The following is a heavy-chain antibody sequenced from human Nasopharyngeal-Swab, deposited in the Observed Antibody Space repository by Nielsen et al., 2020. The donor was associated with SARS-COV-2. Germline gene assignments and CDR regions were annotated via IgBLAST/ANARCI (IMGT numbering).Heavy chain of an antibody. CDR2: ISYDGSNK. D-gene: IGHD6-13*01. CDR1: GFTFSSYA. J-gene: IGHJ4*02. CDR3: ARAGSSWLGFYFDY. Sequence: GEPLKISCAASGFTFSSYAMHWVRQAPGKGLEWVAVISYDGSNKYYADSVKGRFTISRDNSKNTLYLQMNSLRAEDTAVYYCARAGSSWLGFYFDYWGQGPLVTVSS. V-gene: IGHV3-30*04.